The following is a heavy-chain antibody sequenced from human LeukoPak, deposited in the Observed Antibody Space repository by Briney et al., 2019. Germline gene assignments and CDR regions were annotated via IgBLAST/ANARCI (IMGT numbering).Heavy chain of an antibody. CDR1: GYSISSAYY. CDR3: ARVLLWFGELLYGFDY. V-gene: IGHV4-38-2*02. CDR2: MYHSGST. D-gene: IGHD3-10*01. J-gene: IGHJ4*02. Sequence: PSETLSLTCSVSGYSISSAYYWGWSRQPPGKGLEWIGTMYHSGSTNYNPCLKSRDTIRVERSKNQVCLKLGAVTAADTAVYYCARVLLWFGELLYGFDYWGQGTLVTVSS.